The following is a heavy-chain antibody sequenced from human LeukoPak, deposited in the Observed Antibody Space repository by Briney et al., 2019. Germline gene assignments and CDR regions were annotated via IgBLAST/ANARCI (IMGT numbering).Heavy chain of an antibody. D-gene: IGHD5-24*01. CDR2: ISGSGGST. Sequence: PGGSLRLSCAASGFTFSSYAMSWVRQAPGKGLEWVSAISGSGGSTYYADSVKGRFTISRDNSKNTLYLRMNSLRAEDTAVYYCAKDQGPVESSFDYWGQGTLVTVSS. CDR3: AKDQGPVESSFDY. J-gene: IGHJ4*02. V-gene: IGHV3-23*01. CDR1: GFTFSSYA.